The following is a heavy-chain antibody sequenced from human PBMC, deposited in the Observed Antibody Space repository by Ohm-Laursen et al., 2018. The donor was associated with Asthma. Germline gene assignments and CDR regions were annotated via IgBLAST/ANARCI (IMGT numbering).Heavy chain of an antibody. V-gene: IGHV3-23*01. D-gene: IGHD6-25*01. CDR2: IIGSGADT. CDR1: GFTFSSYA. Sequence: SLRLSCTASGFTFSSYAMSWVRQAPGKGLECVSAIIGSGADTYYADSVKGRFTISRDNSKNTLYLQMNSLRAEDTAVYSGARVLTAASPWAFDIWGQGTMVTVSS. J-gene: IGHJ3*02. CDR3: ARVLTAASPWAFDI.